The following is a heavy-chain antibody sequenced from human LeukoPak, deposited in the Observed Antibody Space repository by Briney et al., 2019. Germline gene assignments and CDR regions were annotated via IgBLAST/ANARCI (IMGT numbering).Heavy chain of an antibody. CDR3: ARSGQYYDFWSGRFGYMDV. CDR2: IIPIFGTA. J-gene: IGHJ6*03. V-gene: IGHV1-69*05. Sequence: SVKVSCKASGGTFSSYAISWVRQAPGQGLEWMGRIIPIFGTANYAQEFRGRVTITTDESTSTAYMELSNLRSEDTAVYYCARSGQYYDFWSGRFGYMDVWGKGTMVTVSS. D-gene: IGHD3-3*01. CDR1: GGTFSSYA.